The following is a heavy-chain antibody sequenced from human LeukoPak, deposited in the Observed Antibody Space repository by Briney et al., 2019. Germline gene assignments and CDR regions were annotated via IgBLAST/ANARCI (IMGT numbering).Heavy chain of an antibody. CDR2: ISAYNGKT. Sequence: SVTVSCKASGYTFTSYGISWVRQAPAQGLDLMGWISAYNGKTNYAQKLQGRVTMTTDTSTSTAYTELMSLVTADAAVYYCARISAWLTLNWFDPWGQGTLVTVSS. V-gene: IGHV1-18*01. CDR1: GYTFTSYG. D-gene: IGHD4/OR15-4a*01. J-gene: IGHJ5*02. CDR3: ARISAWLTLNWFDP.